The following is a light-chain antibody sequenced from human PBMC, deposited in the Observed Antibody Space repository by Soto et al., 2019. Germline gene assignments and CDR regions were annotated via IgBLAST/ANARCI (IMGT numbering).Light chain of an antibody. CDR2: GAS. V-gene: IGKV3-20*01. J-gene: IGKJ4*01. CDR1: QSVSSSY. Sequence: EIVLTQSPGTLSLSPGEIATLSCRASQSVSSSYLAWYQQKPGQAPRLLIYGASSRATGIPDRFSGSGSGTDFTLTISRLEPEDFAVYYCQQYGSSPSTFGGGTKVEIK. CDR3: QQYGSSPST.